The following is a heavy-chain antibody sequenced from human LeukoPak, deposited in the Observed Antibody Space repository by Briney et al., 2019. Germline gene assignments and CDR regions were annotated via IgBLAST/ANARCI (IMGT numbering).Heavy chain of an antibody. CDR3: ATLEGTGYFDY. V-gene: IGHV4-34*01. CDR2: INHSGST. D-gene: IGHD1-1*01. CDR1: GGSFSGDY. J-gene: IGHJ4*02. Sequence: SETLSLTCAVYGGSFSGDYWSWIRQPPGKGLEWIGEINHSGSTNYNPSLKSRVTISVDTSKNQFSLKLSSVTAADTAVYYCATLEGTGYFDYWGQGTLVTVSS.